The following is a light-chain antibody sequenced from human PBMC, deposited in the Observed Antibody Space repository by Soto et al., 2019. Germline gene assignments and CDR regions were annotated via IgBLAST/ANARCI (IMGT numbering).Light chain of an antibody. V-gene: IGLV1-44*01. Sequence: QSVLTQPPSASGTPGQRVTISCSGSSSNIGDNPVNWYQQVPGAAPKLLIYINDQRPSGVPDRFSGSKSGTSASLAISGLQPEDEGDYYCCSYADGSIYFFGTGTKLTVL. CDR3: CSYADGSIYF. CDR1: SSNIGDNP. J-gene: IGLJ1*01. CDR2: IND.